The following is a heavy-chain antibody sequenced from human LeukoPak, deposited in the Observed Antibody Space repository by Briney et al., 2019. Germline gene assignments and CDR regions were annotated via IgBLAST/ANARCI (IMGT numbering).Heavy chain of an antibody. Sequence: ASETLSLTCAVSGYSISNGYYWGWIRQPPGKGLEWIGSIYHSGSTYYNPSLKSRVTISVDTSKNQFSLKLSSVTAADTAVYYCATGPTTVTTSGPNWFDPWGQGTLVTVSS. CDR1: GYSISNGYY. D-gene: IGHD4-17*01. V-gene: IGHV4-38-2*01. CDR2: IYHSGST. J-gene: IGHJ5*02. CDR3: ATGPTTVTTSGPNWFDP.